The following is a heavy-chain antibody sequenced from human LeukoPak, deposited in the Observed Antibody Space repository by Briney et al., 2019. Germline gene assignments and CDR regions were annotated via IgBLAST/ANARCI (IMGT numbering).Heavy chain of an antibody. CDR1: GGTFSSYA. V-gene: IGHV1-69*13. CDR2: IIPIFGTA. Sequence: SVKVSCKASGGTFSSYAISWVRQAPGQGLEWMGGIIPIFGTANYAQKFQGRVTITADESTSTAYMELSSLRSEDTAVYYCARGDIVVVPAVAQGAFDIWGQGTMVTVSS. D-gene: IGHD2-2*01. CDR3: ARGDIVVVPAVAQGAFDI. J-gene: IGHJ3*02.